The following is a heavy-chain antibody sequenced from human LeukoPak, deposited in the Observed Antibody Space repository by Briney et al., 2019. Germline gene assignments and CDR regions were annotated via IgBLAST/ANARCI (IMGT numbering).Heavy chain of an antibody. D-gene: IGHD5-18*01. CDR2: IYYSGST. V-gene: IGHV4-59*01. Sequence: PETLSLTCTVSGGSISSYYWSWLRQTPGKGGERRGYIYYSGSTNYTPSLTSRVTISVDTSKNQFSLKLSSVTAADTAVYYCARVGLWDYFDYWGQGTLVTVSS. J-gene: IGHJ4*02. CDR3: ARVGLWDYFDY. CDR1: GGSISSYY.